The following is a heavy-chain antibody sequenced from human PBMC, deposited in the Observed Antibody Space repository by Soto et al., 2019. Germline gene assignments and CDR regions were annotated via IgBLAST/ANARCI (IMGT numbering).Heavy chain of an antibody. CDR3: AKMERTQLWLLVQN. D-gene: IGHD5-18*01. Sequence: KSSETLSLTCTVSDASITNDAFFWTWVRQHPEKGLEWLAYITYGGSIYYDPSLRSRLTVSIDKSKSQFSLNVRSVTAADTAVYYCAKMERTQLWLLVQNWGQGLLVTVSS. V-gene: IGHV4-31*03. CDR1: DASITNDAFF. CDR2: ITYGGSI. J-gene: IGHJ4*02.